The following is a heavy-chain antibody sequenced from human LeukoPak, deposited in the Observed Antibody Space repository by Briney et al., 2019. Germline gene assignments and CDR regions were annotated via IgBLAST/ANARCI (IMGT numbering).Heavy chain of an antibody. Sequence: QSGGSLRLSCAASGFTFSRYGMNWVRQAPGKGLEWVAFIHYDGSNKYYADSMKGRFTISRDNSKNTLYLQMNSLRGEDTAVYYCAQLITAAGSGNWGQGTLVTVSS. D-gene: IGHD6-13*01. CDR1: GFTFSRYG. J-gene: IGHJ4*02. CDR2: IHYDGSNK. V-gene: IGHV3-30*02. CDR3: AQLITAAGSGN.